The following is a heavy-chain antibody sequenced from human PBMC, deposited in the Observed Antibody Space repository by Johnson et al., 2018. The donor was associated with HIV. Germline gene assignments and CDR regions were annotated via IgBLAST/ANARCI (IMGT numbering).Heavy chain of an antibody. Sequence: VQLVESGGGLVQPGGSLRLSCVASGFTFSNYAMTWVRQVAGKGLEWVSAISSSGGDTYSADSVEGRFSVSRDNSKNSLYLQMNSLRAEDTAVYYCARGDYYDSSGYFADAFDIWGQGTMVTVSS. D-gene: IGHD3-22*01. CDR1: GFTFSNYA. J-gene: IGHJ3*02. CDR3: ARGDYYDSSGYFADAFDI. CDR2: ISSSGGDT. V-gene: IGHV3-23*04.